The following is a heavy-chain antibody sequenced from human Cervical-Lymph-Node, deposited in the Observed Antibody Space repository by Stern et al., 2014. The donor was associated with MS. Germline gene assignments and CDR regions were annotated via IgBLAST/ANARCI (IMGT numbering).Heavy chain of an antibody. D-gene: IGHD3-16*02. CDR1: GGSLSRYY. J-gene: IGHJ5*02. CDR2: IYYSGST. V-gene: IGHV4-59*01. CDR3: ARYRGHKSFDP. Sequence: QVQLQESGPGLVKPSETLSLTCTVSGGSLSRYYWSWIRQPPGKGLEWIGYIYYSGSTNYNPSLKSRVTISVDTSKNQFSLKLSSVTAADTAVYYCARYRGHKSFDPWGQGTLVTVSS.